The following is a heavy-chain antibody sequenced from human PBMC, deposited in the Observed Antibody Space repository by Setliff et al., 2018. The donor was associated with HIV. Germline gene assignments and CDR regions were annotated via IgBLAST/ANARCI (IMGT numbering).Heavy chain of an antibody. Sequence: SQTLSLPCAISVVRVSSNSAAWNWIRQSPSRGLEWMGRTYYRSKWYKDYAVSVKSRITINPDTSKNQFSLQLNSGTPEDTAVYYCARGGDWDENYPMDVWGKETTVT. CDR1: VVRVSSNSAA. V-gene: IGHV6-1*01. D-gene: IGHD1-1*01. CDR3: ARGGDWDENYPMDV. CDR2: TYYRSKWYK. J-gene: IGHJ6*03.